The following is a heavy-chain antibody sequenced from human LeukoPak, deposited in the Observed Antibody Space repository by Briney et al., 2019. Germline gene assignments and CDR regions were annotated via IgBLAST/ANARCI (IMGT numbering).Heavy chain of an antibody. J-gene: IGHJ4*02. CDR3: ARRRTTVTTSLDY. CDR1: GFTFSDYY. Sequence: GSLRLSCAASGFTFSDYYMGWIRQAPGKGLEWVSYISSSGSTIYYADSVKGRFTISRDNAKNSLYLQMNSLRAEDTAVYYCARRRTTVTTSLDYWGQGTLVTVSS. D-gene: IGHD4-17*01. CDR2: ISSSGSTI. V-gene: IGHV3-11*04.